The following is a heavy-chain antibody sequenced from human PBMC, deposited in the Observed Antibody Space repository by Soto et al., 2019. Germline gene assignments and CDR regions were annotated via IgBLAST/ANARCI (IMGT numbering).Heavy chain of an antibody. D-gene: IGHD1-26*01. CDR1: GYTFSYYA. J-gene: IGHJ4*02. CDR2: ISPYNGDT. Sequence: QVQLVQSGVEVKKPGASVRVSCRASGYTFSYYAITWVRQAPGQGLEWRGWISPYNGDTKYAQKFEGRVTITTDTTTNTAQLELGSLGYDDTAVYYSAREAGSGSYYPEDYWGQGTLVTVSS. V-gene: IGHV1-18*04. CDR3: AREAGSGSYYPEDY.